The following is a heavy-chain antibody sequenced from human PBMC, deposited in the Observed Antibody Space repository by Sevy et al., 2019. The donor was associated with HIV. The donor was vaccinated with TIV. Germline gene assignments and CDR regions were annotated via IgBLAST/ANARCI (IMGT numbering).Heavy chain of an antibody. CDR2: IVVGSGNT. CDR1: GFTFTSSA. CDR3: VAVATAMVTKNYYYYGMDV. Sequence: ASVKVSCKASGFTFTSSAVQWVRQARGQRLEWIGWIVVGSGNTNYAQKFQERVTITRDMSTSTAYMELSSLRSEDTAVYYCVAVATAMVTKNYYYYGMDVWGQGTTVTVSS. J-gene: IGHJ6*02. V-gene: IGHV1-58*01. D-gene: IGHD5-18*01.